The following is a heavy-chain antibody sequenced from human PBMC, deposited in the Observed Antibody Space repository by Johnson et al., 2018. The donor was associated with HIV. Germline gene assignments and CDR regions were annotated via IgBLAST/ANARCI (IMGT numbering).Heavy chain of an antibody. J-gene: IGHJ3*02. CDR2: ISSSGSTI. D-gene: IGHD1-7*01. CDR3: ARVEWELELLGAFDI. V-gene: IGHV3-11*04. Sequence: QEKLVESGGGLVKPGGSLRLSCAASGFTFSDYYMNWIRQAPGKGLEWVSYISSSGSTIYYADSVKGRFTISRDNAKNSLYLQMNSLRAEDTAVYYCARVEWELELLGAFDIWGQGTMVTVSS. CDR1: GFTFSDYY.